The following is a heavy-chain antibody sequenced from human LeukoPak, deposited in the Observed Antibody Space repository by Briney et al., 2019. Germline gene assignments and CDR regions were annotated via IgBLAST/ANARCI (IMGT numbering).Heavy chain of an antibody. V-gene: IGHV4-61*02. CDR2: VYISGST. D-gene: IGHD6-13*01. Sequence: SQTLSLTCTVSGGSITSGSYYWSWIRQPAGKGLECIGRVYISGSTNYNPSLAGRATISIDTSKNQFSLKLSSVTAADTAVYYCAGPSGSASDTEYFQNWGQGTLVTVSS. J-gene: IGHJ1*01. CDR3: AGPSGSASDTEYFQN. CDR1: GGSITSGSYY.